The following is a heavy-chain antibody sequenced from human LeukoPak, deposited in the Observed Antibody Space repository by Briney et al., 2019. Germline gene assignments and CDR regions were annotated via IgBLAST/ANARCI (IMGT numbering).Heavy chain of an antibody. CDR3: ARHVRYGDYDYFDY. D-gene: IGHD4-17*01. V-gene: IGHV4-4*09. CDR2: IYTSGST. J-gene: IGHJ4*02. CDR1: GGSISSYY. Sequence: SETLSLTCTVSGGSISSYYWSWIRQPPGKGLEWIGYIYTSGSTNYNPSLKSRVTISVDTSKNQFSLKLSSVTAADTAVYYCARHVRYGDYDYFDYWGQGTLVTVSS.